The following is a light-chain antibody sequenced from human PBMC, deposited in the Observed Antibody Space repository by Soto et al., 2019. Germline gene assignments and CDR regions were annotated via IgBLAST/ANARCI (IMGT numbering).Light chain of an antibody. J-gene: IGKJ2*01. CDR2: DAS. V-gene: IGKV3-11*01. CDR1: QSVSSY. Sequence: EIVLTQSPATLSLSPGERATLSCRASQSVSSYLAWYQQKPGQAPRLLIYDASNRATGIPARFSGSVSGTDFTLTISCLEPEDCAVYYCQQRSNWPPYTFGQGTKLEIK. CDR3: QQRSNWPPYT.